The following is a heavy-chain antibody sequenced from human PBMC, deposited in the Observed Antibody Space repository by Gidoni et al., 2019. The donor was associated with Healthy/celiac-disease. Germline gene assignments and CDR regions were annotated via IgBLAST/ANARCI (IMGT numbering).Heavy chain of an antibody. Sequence: QVQLVASGGGLVTPGASLRLSCAASGFTFRDYYMSWIRQAPGKGLDWVSYMSSSGSTIYYADSVKGRLTISRDNDKNSLYLQMNSLRAEDTAVYYCARGVGAVSLDLFDIWGQGTMVTVSS. V-gene: IGHV3-11*01. CDR1: GFTFRDYY. D-gene: IGHD1-26*01. CDR2: MSSSGSTI. CDR3: ARGVGAVSLDLFDI. J-gene: IGHJ3*02.